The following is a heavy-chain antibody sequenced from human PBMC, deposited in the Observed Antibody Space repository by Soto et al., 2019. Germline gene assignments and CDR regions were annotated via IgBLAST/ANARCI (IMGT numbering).Heavy chain of an antibody. V-gene: IGHV1-18*04. D-gene: IGHD4-17*01. CDR1: GYTFTSYG. J-gene: IGHJ4*02. Sequence: ASMKVSCKASGYTFTSYGISWVRQAPGQGLEWMGWISAYNGNTNYAQKLQGRVTMTTDTSTSTAYMELRSLRSGDTAVYYCARDLAKRDYGDYDYWGQGTLVTVSS. CDR2: ISAYNGNT. CDR3: ARDLAKRDYGDYDY.